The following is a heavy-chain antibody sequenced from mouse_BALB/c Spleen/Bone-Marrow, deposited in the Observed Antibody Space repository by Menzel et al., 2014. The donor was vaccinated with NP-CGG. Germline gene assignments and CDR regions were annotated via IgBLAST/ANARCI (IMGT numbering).Heavy chain of an antibody. CDR1: GFDFSRYW. V-gene: IGHV4-1*02. CDR3: ARPLYDGYYVWFAY. D-gene: IGHD2-3*01. Sequence: EVKLQESGGGLVQPGGSLKLSCAASGFDFSRYWMSWVRQAPGKGLEWIGEINPDSSTINYTPSLKDKFIISRDNAKNTLYLQMSKVRSEDTALYYCARPLYDGYYVWFAYWGQGTLVTVSA. CDR2: INPDSSTI. J-gene: IGHJ3*01.